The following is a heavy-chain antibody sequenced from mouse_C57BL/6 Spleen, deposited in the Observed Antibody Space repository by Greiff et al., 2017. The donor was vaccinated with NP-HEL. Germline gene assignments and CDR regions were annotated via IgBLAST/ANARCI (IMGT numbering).Heavy chain of an antibody. CDR3: THSYAMDY. V-gene: IGHV14-4*01. CDR2: IDPENGDT. J-gene: IGHJ4*01. CDR1: GFNIKDDY. Sequence: EVQLQQSGAELVRPGASVKLSCTASGFNIKDDYMHWVKQRPEQGLEWIGWIDPENGDTEYASKFQGKATITADTSSNTAYLQRRSLTSEDTAVYYCTHSYAMDYWGQGTSVTVSS.